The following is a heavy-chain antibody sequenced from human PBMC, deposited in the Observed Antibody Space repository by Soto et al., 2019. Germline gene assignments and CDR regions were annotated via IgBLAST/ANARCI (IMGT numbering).Heavy chain of an antibody. CDR3: ARDDYDSSGYYYVDY. J-gene: IGHJ4*02. CDR1: GFTFSSYG. D-gene: IGHD3-22*01. CDR2: IWYDGSSK. Sequence: PGGSLRLSCAASGFTFSSYGMHWVRQAPGKGLEWVAVIWYDGSSKYYADSLKGRFTISRDNSKKTLYLQVNSLRAEDTAVYFCARDDYDSSGYYYVDYWGQGTLVTVSS. V-gene: IGHV3-33*01.